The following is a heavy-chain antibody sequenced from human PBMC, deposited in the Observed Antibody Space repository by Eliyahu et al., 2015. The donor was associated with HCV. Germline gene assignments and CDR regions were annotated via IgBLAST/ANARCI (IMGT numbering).Heavy chain of an antibody. J-gene: IGHJ4*02. V-gene: IGHV3-21*01. Sequence: EVQLVESGGGLVKPGGSLXLSCAASGXTFXSYXMDWXRQAPGKGLEWVSSISSSSTYIYYADSVKGRFTISRDNAKSSLYLQMNSLIAEDTAVYYCAGQLWFGELFSFDSWGQGSLVTVSS. CDR2: ISSSSTYI. D-gene: IGHD3-10*01. CDR1: GXTFXSYX. CDR3: AGQLWFGELFSFDS.